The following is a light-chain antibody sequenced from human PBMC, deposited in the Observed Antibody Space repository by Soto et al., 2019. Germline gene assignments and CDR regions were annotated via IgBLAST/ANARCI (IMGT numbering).Light chain of an antibody. CDR1: SGYSTYA. CDR2: INYDGTH. J-gene: IGLJ3*02. V-gene: IGLV4-69*01. CDR3: QSLGTGIQV. Sequence: QLVLTQSPSASASLGASVKLTCTLSSGYSTYAIAWHQQQSEKGPRFLMKINYDGTHSKGDGFFDRFSGSSSGAERHLTISGLQSEDEADYYCQSLGTGIQVFGGGTQLTVL.